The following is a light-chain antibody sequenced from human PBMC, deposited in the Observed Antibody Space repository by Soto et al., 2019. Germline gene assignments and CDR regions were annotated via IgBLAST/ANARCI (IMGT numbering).Light chain of an antibody. V-gene: IGLV2-8*01. CDR1: SSDVGGYNY. CDR3: SSYAASNNFYFV. Sequence: QAVVTKPPSASGSPGQSVTISCTGTSSDVGGYNYVSWYQQYPGRAPKLMIYEVTKRPSGVPDRFSGSKSGNTASLTVSGLQAEDEADYYCSSYAASNNFYFVFGGGTKLTVL. J-gene: IGLJ3*02. CDR2: EVT.